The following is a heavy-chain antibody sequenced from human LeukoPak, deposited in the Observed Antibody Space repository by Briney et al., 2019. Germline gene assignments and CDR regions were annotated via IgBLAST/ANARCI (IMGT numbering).Heavy chain of an antibody. D-gene: IGHD6-13*01. Sequence: GGSLRLSCAASGFTFSNAWMSWVRQAPGKGLEWVGRIKSKTDGGTTDYAAPVKGRFTISRDDSKNTLYLQMNSLKTEDTAVYYSTTVYSSSWDEYFQHWGQGTLVTVSS. CDR3: TTVYSSSWDEYFQH. CDR2: IKSKTDGGTT. CDR1: GFTFSNAW. J-gene: IGHJ1*01. V-gene: IGHV3-15*01.